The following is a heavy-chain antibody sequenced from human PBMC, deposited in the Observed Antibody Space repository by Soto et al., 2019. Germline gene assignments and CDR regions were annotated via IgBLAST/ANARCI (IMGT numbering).Heavy chain of an antibody. CDR3: ARGIGDFWSGYYYGQFDY. J-gene: IGHJ4*02. Sequence: QVQLQESGPGLVKPSQTLSLTCTVSGGSISSGGYYWSWIRQHPGKGLEWIGYIYYSGSTYYNPSRKSRVTISGDTSKNQYSLKLSSVTAADTAVYYCARGIGDFWSGYYYGQFDYWGQGTLVTVSS. D-gene: IGHD3-3*01. CDR1: GGSISSGGYY. V-gene: IGHV4-31*03. CDR2: IYYSGST.